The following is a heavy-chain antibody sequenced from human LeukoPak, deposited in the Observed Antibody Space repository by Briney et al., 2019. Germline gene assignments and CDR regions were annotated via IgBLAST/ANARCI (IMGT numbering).Heavy chain of an antibody. J-gene: IGHJ6*03. CDR3: ARQRLFGVVKGHPEINYYYYYMDV. CDR1: GYTFSSYW. V-gene: IGHV5-51*01. Sequence: GESLRISCKGSGYTFSSYWIGWVRQMPGKGLEWMGIIYPGDSDTRYSPSLQGQVTISVDTSIGTAYLQWSSLKASDTAMYYCARQRLFGVVKGHPEINYYYYYMDVWGKGTTVTVSS. CDR2: IYPGDSDT. D-gene: IGHD3-3*01.